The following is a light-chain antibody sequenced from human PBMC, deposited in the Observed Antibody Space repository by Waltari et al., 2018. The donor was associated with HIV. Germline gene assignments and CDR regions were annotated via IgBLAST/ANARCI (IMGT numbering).Light chain of an antibody. CDR1: RSNIGSKT. CDR3: AAWDVSLNGLV. CDR2: STD. J-gene: IGLJ2*01. Sequence: QSVLTQPPSASGTPGQRVTISCSGSRSNIGSKTVNWYQQLPGTAPKLLIYSTDQRPSGVPARFSGSKSGTSASLAISGLQSEDEAGYYCAAWDVSLNGLVFGGGTKLTVL. V-gene: IGLV1-44*01.